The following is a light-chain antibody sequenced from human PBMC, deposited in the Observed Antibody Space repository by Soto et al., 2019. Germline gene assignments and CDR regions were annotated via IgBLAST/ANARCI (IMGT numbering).Light chain of an antibody. CDR3: QQRSNWPKLS. CDR1: QSVSSY. J-gene: IGKJ4*01. V-gene: IGKV3-11*01. CDR2: DAS. Sequence: EIVLTQSPATLSLTPGERATLSCRASQSVSSYLAWYKQKPGKAPRLLIYDASNMATGIPARFSGSGSGTDFTLTTSGVKPEDVADYYCQQRSNWPKLSFGGGNKVEIK.